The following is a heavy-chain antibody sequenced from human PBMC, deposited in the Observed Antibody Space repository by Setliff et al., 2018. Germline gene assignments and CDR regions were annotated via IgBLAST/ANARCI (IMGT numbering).Heavy chain of an antibody. J-gene: IGHJ4*02. Sequence: SETLSLTCTVSDVSISDTTYYWAWVRLPPGKGLEWIGSIYHSGSTYYNPSLKSRVTISVDTSKNQFSLKLSSVTAADTAVYYCARQGTMVQGVSVYWGQGTLVTVSS. D-gene: IGHD3-10*01. V-gene: IGHV4-39*01. CDR3: ARQGTMVQGVSVY. CDR1: DVSISDTTYY. CDR2: IYHSGST.